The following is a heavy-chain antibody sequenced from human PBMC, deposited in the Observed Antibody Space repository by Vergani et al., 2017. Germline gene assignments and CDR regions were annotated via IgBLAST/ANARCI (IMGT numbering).Heavy chain of an antibody. V-gene: IGHV5-10-1*03. J-gene: IGHJ4*02. CDR1: GYSFTNYW. CDR2: IDPSDSYT. CDR3: ARALDGYFPPLGY. D-gene: IGHD5-18*01. Sequence: EVQLVQSGAEVKKPGESLRISCRGSGYSFTNYWISWVRQMPGKGLEWMGRIDPSDSYTNYSPSFQGHVTISADKSISTAYLQWSSLKASDTAMYYCARALDGYFPPLGYWGQGTLVTVSS.